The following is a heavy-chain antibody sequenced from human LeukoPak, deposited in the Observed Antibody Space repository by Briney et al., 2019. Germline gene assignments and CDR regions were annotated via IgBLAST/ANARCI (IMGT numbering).Heavy chain of an antibody. D-gene: IGHD5-24*01. Sequence: PSQTPSLTCTVSGGSISSSSYYWGWLRQPPGKGLEWIGSIYYSGSTYYNPSLKSRVTISVDTSKNQFSLKLSSVTAADTAVYYCARHLKLEEERWLQLPYYFDYWGQGTLVTVSS. V-gene: IGHV4-39*01. CDR3: ARHLKLEEERWLQLPYYFDY. CDR2: IYYSGST. J-gene: IGHJ4*02. CDR1: GGSISSSSYY.